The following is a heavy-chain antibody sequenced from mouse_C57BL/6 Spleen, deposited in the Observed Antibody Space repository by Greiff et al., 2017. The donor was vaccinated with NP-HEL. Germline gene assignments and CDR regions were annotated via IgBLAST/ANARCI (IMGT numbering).Heavy chain of an antibody. J-gene: IGHJ1*03. CDR1: GFTFSSYA. V-gene: IGHV5-9-1*02. D-gene: IGHD1-1*01. CDR2: ISSGGDYI. Sequence: EVNVVESGEGLVKPGGSLKLSCAASGFTFSSYAMSWVRQTPEKRLEWVAYISSGGDYIYYADTVKGRFTISRDNARNTLYLQMSSLKSEDTAMYYCTRVGGHYYGSSRYFDVWGTGTTVTVSS. CDR3: TRVGGHYYGSSRYFDV.